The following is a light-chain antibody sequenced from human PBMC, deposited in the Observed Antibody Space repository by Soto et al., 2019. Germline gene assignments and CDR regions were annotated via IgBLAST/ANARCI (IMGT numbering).Light chain of an antibody. Sequence: QSVLTQPPSASGTPGQWVTISCSGSSSNIGSNTVNWYQQLPRTAPTHLIYSNNQRPSGVPARFSGSKSGTSASLAISGLQSEDEADYYCAAWDDSLNGHYVFGTGTKVTVL. V-gene: IGLV1-44*01. CDR3: AAWDDSLNGHYV. J-gene: IGLJ1*01. CDR2: SNN. CDR1: SSNIGSNT.